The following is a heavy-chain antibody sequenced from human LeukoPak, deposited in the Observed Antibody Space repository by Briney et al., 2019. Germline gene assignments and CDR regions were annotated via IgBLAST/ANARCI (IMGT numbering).Heavy chain of an antibody. Sequence: GRSLTLSCAASGFTFSSYAMHWVRQAPGKGLEWVAVISYDGSNKYYADSVKGRFTISRDNSKNTLYLQMNSLRAEDTAVYYCARDPITMVRGVMWFDPWGQGTLVTVSS. CDR2: ISYDGSNK. D-gene: IGHD3-10*01. CDR1: GFTFSSYA. CDR3: ARDPITMVRGVMWFDP. J-gene: IGHJ5*02. V-gene: IGHV3-30-3*01.